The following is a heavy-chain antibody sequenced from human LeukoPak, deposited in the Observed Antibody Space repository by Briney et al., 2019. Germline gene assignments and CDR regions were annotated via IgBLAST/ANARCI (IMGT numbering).Heavy chain of an antibody. CDR2: ISSAGGNT. CDR3: VKGLYRSSKNWFDP. Sequence: GGSLRLSCSGSGFTFSAYAMHWVRHAPGKGLEYVSSISSAGGNTYYAGSVKGRFTISRDNSKNTLYLQMSSLRAEATAVYYCVKGLYRSSKNWFDPWGQGTLVTVSS. J-gene: IGHJ5*02. V-gene: IGHV3-64D*09. D-gene: IGHD6-6*01. CDR1: GFTFSAYA.